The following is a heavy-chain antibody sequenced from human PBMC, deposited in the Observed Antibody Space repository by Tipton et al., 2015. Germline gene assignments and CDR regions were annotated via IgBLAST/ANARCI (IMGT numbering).Heavy chain of an antibody. J-gene: IGHJ4*02. Sequence: TLSLTCTVSGGSIRTYYWVWVRQPPGRGLESLGYIYHSGRTNYYPSLRSRLTMSVDSSKNQFSLEMRSVTATDTAVYYCARARGRHGGLFDSWGQGTLVTVSS. CDR1: GGSIRTYY. CDR2: IYHSGRT. D-gene: IGHD4-23*01. CDR3: ARARGRHGGLFDS. V-gene: IGHV4-59*01.